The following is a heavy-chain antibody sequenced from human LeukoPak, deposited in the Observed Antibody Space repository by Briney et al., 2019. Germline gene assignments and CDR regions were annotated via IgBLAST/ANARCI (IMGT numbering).Heavy chain of an antibody. CDR3: ARPPITMVRGGTNCWFDP. V-gene: IGHV4-34*01. Sequence: SETLSLTCAVYGGSFSGYYWSWIRQPPGKGLEWIGEINHSGSTNYNPSLKSRVTISVDTSKNQFSLKLSSVTAADTAVYYCARPPITMVRGGTNCWFDPWGQGTLVTVSS. CDR2: INHSGST. CDR1: GGSFSGYY. J-gene: IGHJ5*02. D-gene: IGHD3-10*01.